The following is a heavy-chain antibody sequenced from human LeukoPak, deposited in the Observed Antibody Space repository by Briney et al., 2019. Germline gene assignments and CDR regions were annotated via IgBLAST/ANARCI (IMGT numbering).Heavy chain of an antibody. Sequence: GGSLRLSCAASGFILSNYGMHWVRQAPGKGLEWVAVIWYDENNKYYTDSVKGRFTISRDNSKNTLYLQMNSLRAEDTAVYYCAKDRDILTGYLDYWGQGTLVTVSS. D-gene: IGHD3-9*01. J-gene: IGHJ4*02. CDR2: IWYDENNK. V-gene: IGHV3-33*06. CDR3: AKDRDILTGYLDY. CDR1: GFILSNYG.